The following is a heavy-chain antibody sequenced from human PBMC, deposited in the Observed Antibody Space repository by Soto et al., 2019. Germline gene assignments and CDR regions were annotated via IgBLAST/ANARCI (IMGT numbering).Heavy chain of an antibody. V-gene: IGHV3-74*01. CDR3: AILPNKSPQN. J-gene: IGHJ1*01. CDR1: GFTFSSYW. Sequence: EVQLVESGGGLVQPGGSLRLSCVASGFTFSSYWMHWVRQAPGKGLVWVSSISNDGSSIYADPVKGRFTISRDNAKNTLYLRMNSLRAEDTAVYYCAILPNKSPQNWGQGTLVIVSP. CDR2: ISNDGSS.